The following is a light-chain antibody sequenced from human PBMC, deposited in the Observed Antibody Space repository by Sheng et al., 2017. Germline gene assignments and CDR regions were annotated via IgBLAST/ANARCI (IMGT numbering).Light chain of an antibody. CDR3: NSRDSSGSHYV. CDR2: AKN. Sequence: SSEVTQDPAVSVALGQTLRITCQGDSLRGFYASWYRQKPGQAPDLSSMAKNKRPSGIPDRFSGSTSGDTSSLTITGAQAEDEADYYCNSRDSSGSHYVFGPGTHVTVL. CDR1: SLRGFY. V-gene: IGLV3-19*01. J-gene: IGLJ1*01.